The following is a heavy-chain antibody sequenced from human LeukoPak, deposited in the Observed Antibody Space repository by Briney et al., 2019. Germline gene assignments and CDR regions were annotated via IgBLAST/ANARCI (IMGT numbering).Heavy chain of an antibody. CDR2: IIPIFGTA. CDR1: GGTFSSYA. CDR3: ARERYSYYMDV. Sequence: ASVKVSCKASGGTFSSYAISWVRQAPGQGLEWMGGIIPIFGTANYAQRFQGRVTITADESTRPAYTELSLLRPEDTAVYFFARERYSYYMDVWGKGATVTVSS. J-gene: IGHJ6*03. D-gene: IGHD5-18*01. V-gene: IGHV1-69*13.